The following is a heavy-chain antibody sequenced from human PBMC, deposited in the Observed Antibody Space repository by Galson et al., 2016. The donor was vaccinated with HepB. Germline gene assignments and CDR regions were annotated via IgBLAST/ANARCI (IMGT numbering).Heavy chain of an antibody. D-gene: IGHD1-26*01. CDR1: GFTVSSKY. Sequence: SLRLSCAASGFTVSSKYMSWVRQAPGKGLEWVSVIDGGGNIYYSDSVKGRFTISRDSSRNTLFLQMNRLRAEDTAIYYCASAYYHYYYYYAMDVWGQGTT. CDR3: ASAYYHYYYYYAMDV. V-gene: IGHV3-53*01. J-gene: IGHJ6*02. CDR2: IDGGGNI.